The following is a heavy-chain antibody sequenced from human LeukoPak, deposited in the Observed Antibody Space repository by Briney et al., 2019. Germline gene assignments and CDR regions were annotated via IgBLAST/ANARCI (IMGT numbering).Heavy chain of an antibody. D-gene: IGHD4-11*01. V-gene: IGHV3-48*04. CDR1: GFTFSSYS. J-gene: IGHJ4*02. CDR2: ISSSSSTI. Sequence: GGSLRLSCAASGFTFSSYSMNWVRQAPGKGLEWVSYISSSSSTIYYADSVKGRFTISRDNAKNSLHLQMNSLRAEDTAVYYCAGKGYDYSLDYWGQGTLVTVSS. CDR3: AGKGYDYSLDY.